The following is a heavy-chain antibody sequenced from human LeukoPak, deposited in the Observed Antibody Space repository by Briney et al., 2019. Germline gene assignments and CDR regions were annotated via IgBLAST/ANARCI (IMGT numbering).Heavy chain of an antibody. CDR1: GGSISSSSYY. D-gene: IGHD3-22*01. CDR2: IYYSGST. V-gene: IGHV4-39*07. Sequence: PSETLSLTCTVSGGSISSSSYYWGWIRQPPGKGLEWIGSIYYSGSTYYNPSLKSRVTISVDTSKNQFSLKLSSVTAADTAVYYCARVGIVVTVDYWGQGTLVTVSS. J-gene: IGHJ4*02. CDR3: ARVGIVVTVDY.